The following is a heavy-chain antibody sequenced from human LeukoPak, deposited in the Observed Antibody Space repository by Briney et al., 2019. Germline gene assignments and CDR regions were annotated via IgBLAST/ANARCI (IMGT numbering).Heavy chain of an antibody. CDR1: GFTFSSYW. Sequence: GGSLRLSCAASGFTFSSYWMAWVRQAPGKGLEWVGNINQDGGAKFSVDSVKGRFTISRDNHRNSLYLQMNNLRVEDTGIYYCATSHDSSGNNWGQGTLVTVSS. D-gene: IGHD3-22*01. J-gene: IGHJ4*02. V-gene: IGHV3-7*01. CDR3: ATSHDSSGNN. CDR2: INQDGGAK.